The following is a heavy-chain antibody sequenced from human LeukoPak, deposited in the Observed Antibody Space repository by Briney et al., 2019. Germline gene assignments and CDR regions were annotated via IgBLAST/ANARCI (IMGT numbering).Heavy chain of an antibody. V-gene: IGHV3-74*01. D-gene: IGHD6-13*01. J-gene: IGHJ5*02. CDR2: INTDGSRT. Sequence: GESLRLSCAASGFTFSSYWMHWVRQAPGKGLVWVSRINTDGSRTRYADSVKGRFTISRDNAKNTLYLQMNSLRAEDTAVYYCTRGSPGIATAGTGLDWFDPWGQGTLVTVSS. CDR1: GFTFSSYW. CDR3: TRGSPGIATAGTGLDWFDP.